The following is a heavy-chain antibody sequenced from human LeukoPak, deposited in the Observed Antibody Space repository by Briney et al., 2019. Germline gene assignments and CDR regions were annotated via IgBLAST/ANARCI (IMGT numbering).Heavy chain of an antibody. CDR3: ARGVRLRSPGNFYYYYMDV. CDR1: GYTFTSYD. D-gene: IGHD5-12*01. V-gene: IGHV1-8*01. CDR2: MNPNSGNT. Sequence: RRASVKVSCKASGYTFTSYDINWVRQATGQGLEWMGWMNPNSGNTGYAQKFQGRVTMTRNTSISTAYMELSSLRSEDTAVYYCARGVRLRSPGNFYYYYMDVWGKGTTVTVSS. J-gene: IGHJ6*03.